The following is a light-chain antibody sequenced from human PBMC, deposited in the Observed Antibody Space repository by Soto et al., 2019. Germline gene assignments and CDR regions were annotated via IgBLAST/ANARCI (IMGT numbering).Light chain of an antibody. CDR2: YDD. CDR1: SSNVGNNA. V-gene: IGLV1-36*01. CDR3: AAWDDNVNGYV. J-gene: IGLJ1*01. Sequence: QSVLTQPPSVSDAPRQRVTISCSGSSSNVGNNAVNWYQQFPGKAPKLLIYYDDLLPSGVSDRFSGSKSGTSASLAISGLQSDDEADYYCAAWDDNVNGYVFGTGTKVTVL.